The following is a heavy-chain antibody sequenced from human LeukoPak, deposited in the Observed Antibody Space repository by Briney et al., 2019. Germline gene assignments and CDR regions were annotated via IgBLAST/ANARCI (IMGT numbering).Heavy chain of an antibody. CDR1: GFSFSSYG. V-gene: IGHV3-33*01. J-gene: IGHJ4*02. Sequence: PGRSLRLSCAASGFSFSSYGMHWVRQAPGKGLEWVAVVWYEGTNKYYVDSVKGRFTISRDNSKNTLYLQMNSLRAEDTAVYYCARRAYYYDSSGYYNDYWGQGALVTVSS. CDR3: ARRAYYYDSSGYYNDY. D-gene: IGHD3-22*01. CDR2: VWYEGTNK.